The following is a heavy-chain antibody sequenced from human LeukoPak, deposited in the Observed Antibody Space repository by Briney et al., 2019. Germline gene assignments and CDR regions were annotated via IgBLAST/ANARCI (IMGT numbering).Heavy chain of an antibody. D-gene: IGHD1-26*01. Sequence: SETLSLTCTVSGYSFSTGYYWSWIRQPPGKGLEWIGEINHSGSTNYNPSLKSRVTIPVDTSKNQFSLKLSSVTAADTAVYYCARGAVATKGRIVYYYYYMDVWGKGTTVTVSS. J-gene: IGHJ6*03. V-gene: IGHV4-34*01. CDR1: GYSFSTGYY. CDR3: ARGAVATKGRIVYYYYYMDV. CDR2: INHSGST.